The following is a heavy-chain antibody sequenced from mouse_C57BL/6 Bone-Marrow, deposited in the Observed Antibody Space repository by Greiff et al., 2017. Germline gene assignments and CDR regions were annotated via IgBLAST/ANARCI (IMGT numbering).Heavy chain of an antibody. J-gene: IGHJ3*01. D-gene: IGHD3-3*01. CDR3: ARHGTD. CDR1: GYAFSSSW. Sequence: VQLQQSGPELVKPGASVKISCKASGYAFSSSWMNWVKQRPGKGLEWIGRIYPGDGDTNYNGKFKGKATLTADKSSSTAYMQLSSLTSGDSAVYFCARHGTDWGKGTLVTVSA. V-gene: IGHV1-82*01. CDR2: IYPGDGDT.